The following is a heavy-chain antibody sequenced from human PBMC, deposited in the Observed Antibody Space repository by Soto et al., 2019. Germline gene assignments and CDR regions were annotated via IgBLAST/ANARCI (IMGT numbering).Heavy chain of an antibody. CDR3: ARDFRGVVPAAFSYNWFDP. J-gene: IGHJ5*02. Sequence: TSETLSLTCTVSGGSISSGDYYWSWIRQPPGKGLEWIGYIYYSGSTYYNPSLKSRVTISVDTSKNQFSLKLSSVTAADTAVYYCARDFRGVVPAAFSYNWFDPWGQGTLVTVSS. D-gene: IGHD2-2*01. CDR2: IYYSGST. V-gene: IGHV4-30-4*01. CDR1: GGSISSGDYY.